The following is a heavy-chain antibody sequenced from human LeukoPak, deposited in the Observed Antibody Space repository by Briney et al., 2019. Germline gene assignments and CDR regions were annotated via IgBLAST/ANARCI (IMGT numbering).Heavy chain of an antibody. V-gene: IGHV1-69*06. CDR2: IIPIFGTA. D-gene: IGHD5-18*01. CDR1: GGTFSSYA. Sequence: GASVKVSCKASGGTFSSYAISWVRQAPGQGLEWMGGIIPIFGTANYAQKFQGRVTITADKSTSTAYMELSSLRSEDTAVYYCARGLARTSMVTRGGVRFDYWGQGTLVTVSS. CDR3: ARGLARTSMVTRGGVRFDY. J-gene: IGHJ4*02.